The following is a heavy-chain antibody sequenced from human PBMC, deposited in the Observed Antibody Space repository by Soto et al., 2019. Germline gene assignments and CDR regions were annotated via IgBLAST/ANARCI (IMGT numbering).Heavy chain of an antibody. CDR3: ARERGVLSEAFDI. Sequence: QVQLQQSGPGLVKPSQTLSLTCAISGDSVSSNSAAWNWLRQSPSRGLEWLGRTYYRSKWYNDYAPSVKSQITINPDTSRNRFSLQLNSVTLEDTAVYYCARERGVLSEAFDIWGQGTVVTVSS. V-gene: IGHV6-1*01. CDR2: TYYRSKWYN. CDR1: GDSVSSNSAA. J-gene: IGHJ3*02. D-gene: IGHD3-10*01.